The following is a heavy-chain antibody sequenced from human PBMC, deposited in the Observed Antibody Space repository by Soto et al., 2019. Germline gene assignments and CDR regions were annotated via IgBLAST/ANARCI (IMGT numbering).Heavy chain of an antibody. V-gene: IGHV1-69*01. J-gene: IGHJ5*02. Sequence: QVQLVQSGAEVKKPGSSVKVSCKASGGTFSSYAISWVRQAPGQGLEWMGGIIPMFGTAKYAQKFQGRVTITADESSSTAYMELSSLRSEDTAVYYCARDRMAGTKRGFDPWGQGTLVTVSS. CDR2: IIPMFGTA. CDR3: ARDRMAGTKRGFDP. CDR1: GGTFSSYA. D-gene: IGHD4-17*01.